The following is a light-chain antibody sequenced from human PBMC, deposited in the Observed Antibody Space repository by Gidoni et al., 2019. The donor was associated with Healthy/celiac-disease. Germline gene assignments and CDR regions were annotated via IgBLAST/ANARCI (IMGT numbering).Light chain of an antibody. CDR3: QQRSSWPPEYT. Sequence: EIVLPQSPATLSLSPGERATLSCRASQSVSSYLAWYQQKPGQAPRLLIYAASISATGIPARFSGSGSGTDFTLTISSIEPEDFAVYYCQQRSSWPPEYTFGQGTKLEIK. CDR1: QSVSSY. V-gene: IGKV3-11*01. J-gene: IGKJ2*01. CDR2: AAS.